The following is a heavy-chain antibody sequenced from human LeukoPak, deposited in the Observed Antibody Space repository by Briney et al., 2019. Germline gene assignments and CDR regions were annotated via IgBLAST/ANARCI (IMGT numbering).Heavy chain of an antibody. D-gene: IGHD1-26*01. CDR2: MNPNSGNT. J-gene: IGHJ3*02. Sequence: ASVKVSCKASGYTFTSYDINWVRQATGQGLEWMGWMNPNSGNTGYAQKFQGRVTMTRNTSISTAYMELSSLRSEDTAVYYCARDFDSGSYTAHDAFDIWGQGTMVTVSS. CDR3: ARDFDSGSYTAHDAFDI. CDR1: GYTFTSYD. V-gene: IGHV1-8*01.